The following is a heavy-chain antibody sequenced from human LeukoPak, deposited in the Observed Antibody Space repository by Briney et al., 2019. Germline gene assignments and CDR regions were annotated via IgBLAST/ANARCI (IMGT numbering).Heavy chain of an antibody. CDR1: GYSISSGYY. CDR2: VYHSGST. Sequence: SETLSLTCAVSGYSISSGYYWGWIRQPPGKGLEWIGSVYHSGSTYYNPSLKSRVTISVDTSKNQFSLKLSSVTSTDTAVYYRARCSSSSVRLIDYWGQGTLLTVSS. D-gene: IGHD6-6*01. V-gene: IGHV4-38-2*01. CDR3: ARCSSSSVRLIDY. J-gene: IGHJ4*02.